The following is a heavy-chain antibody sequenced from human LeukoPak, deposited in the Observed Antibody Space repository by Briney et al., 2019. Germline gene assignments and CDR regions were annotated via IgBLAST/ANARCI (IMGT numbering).Heavy chain of an antibody. D-gene: IGHD2-2*01. CDR3: AREAQDEYCSSTSCLYNWFDP. J-gene: IGHJ5*02. CDR1: GFTFSSYG. Sequence: PGRSLRLSCAASGFTFSSYGMHWVRQAPGKGLEWVAVIWYDGSNKYYADSVKGRFTISRDNSKNTPYLQMNSLRAEDTAVYYCAREAQDEYCSSTSCLYNWFDPWGQGTLVTVSS. CDR2: IWYDGSNK. V-gene: IGHV3-33*01.